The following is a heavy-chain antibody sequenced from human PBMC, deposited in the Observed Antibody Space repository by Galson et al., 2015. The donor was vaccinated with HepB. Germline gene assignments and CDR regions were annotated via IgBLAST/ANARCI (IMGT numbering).Heavy chain of an antibody. Sequence: SLRLSCAASGFIFGNSGMHWVRQAPGKGLEWVSCISYDGTQKYYADSVKGRFTVSRDNSKNTLYLQMNSLRAEDTAVYYCARPYGGNYHFDYWGQGTLVTVSS. D-gene: IGHD4-23*01. CDR1: GFIFGNSG. CDR3: ARPYGGNYHFDY. J-gene: IGHJ4*02. V-gene: IGHV3-30*03. CDR2: ISYDGTQK.